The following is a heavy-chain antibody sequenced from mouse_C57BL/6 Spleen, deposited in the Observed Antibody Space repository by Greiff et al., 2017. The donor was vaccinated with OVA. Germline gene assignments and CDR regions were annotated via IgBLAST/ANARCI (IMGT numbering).Heavy chain of an antibody. CDR3: ARQIAGTGAMDY. V-gene: IGHV5-2*03. Sequence: EVMLVESGGGLVQPGESLKLSCESNEYEFPSHDMSWVRKTPEKRLELVAAINSDGGSTYYPDTMERRFIISRDNTKKTLYLQMSSRRSEDTALYYCARQIAGTGAMDYWGQGTSVTVSS. J-gene: IGHJ4*01. CDR2: INSDGGST. CDR1: EYEFPSHD. D-gene: IGHD4-1*01.